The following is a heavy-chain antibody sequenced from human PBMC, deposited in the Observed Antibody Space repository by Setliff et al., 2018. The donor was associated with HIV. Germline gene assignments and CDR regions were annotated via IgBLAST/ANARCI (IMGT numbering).Heavy chain of an antibody. CDR1: GYMFIAYG. D-gene: IGHD3-16*01. CDR2: IGLYNGRT. V-gene: IGHV1-18*01. J-gene: IGHJ3*01. Sequence: GASVKVSCKTSGYMFIAYGMSWVRRAPGQGLEWMGWIGLYNGRTEYAQEFQGRVSLTIDTSASTAYMELRSLRSDDTAVYYCARDDGCYNYAEAFDVWGQGTMVTVSS. CDR3: ARDDGCYNYAEAFDV.